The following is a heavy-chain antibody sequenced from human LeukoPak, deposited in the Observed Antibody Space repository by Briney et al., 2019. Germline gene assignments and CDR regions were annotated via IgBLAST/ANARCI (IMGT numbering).Heavy chain of an antibody. J-gene: IGHJ4*02. CDR1: GGSISSGSYY. CDR3: ARDSSI. D-gene: IGHD6-6*01. V-gene: IGHV4-61*02. CDR2: IYTSGST. Sequence: SETLSLTCTVSGGSISSGSYYWSWIRQPAGKGLEWIGRIYTSGSTNYNPSLKSRVTISVDTSKNQFSLKLSSVTAADTAVYYCARDSSIWGQGTLVTVSS.